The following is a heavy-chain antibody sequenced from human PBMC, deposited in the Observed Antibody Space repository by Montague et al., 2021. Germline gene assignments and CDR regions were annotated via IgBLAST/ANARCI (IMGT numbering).Heavy chain of an antibody. CDR2: IKKDGTEK. Sequence: SQRLSCAASGFTFSSYWMIWVRQAPGKGLEWVASIKKDGTEKYYGDSVMGRFTISRDNAKTSLYLQMNALRAEDTAVYFCSRAWVRSGFDSWGQGTLVTVSS. J-gene: IGHJ4*02. V-gene: IGHV3-7*05. CDR1: GFTFSSYW. CDR3: SRAWVRSGFDS. D-gene: IGHD4-17*01.